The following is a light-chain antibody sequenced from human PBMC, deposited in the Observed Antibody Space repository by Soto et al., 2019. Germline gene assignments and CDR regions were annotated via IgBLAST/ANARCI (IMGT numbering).Light chain of an antibody. CDR1: QGIGNV. V-gene: IGKV1-17*03. CDR3: LQHASYPFT. CDR2: ATS. Sequence: DIPMTQSPSAMSASVGDRVTITCRASQGIGNVLTWFQQKPGKVPKRLIYATSSLQDGVPARFSGTGSGTEFTLTXSSLQXEDFATYYCLQHASYPFTFGGGTKVEIK. J-gene: IGKJ4*01.